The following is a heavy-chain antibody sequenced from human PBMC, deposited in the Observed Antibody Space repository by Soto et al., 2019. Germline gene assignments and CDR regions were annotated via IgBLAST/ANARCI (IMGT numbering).Heavy chain of an antibody. CDR2: INHSGST. CDR1: GGSFSGYY. D-gene: IGHD3-10*01. J-gene: IGHJ4*02. V-gene: IGHV4-34*01. CDR3: AIKFFYGSGSYYNAHRPYYFDY. Sequence: PSETLSLTCAVYGGSFSGYYWSWIRQPPGKGLEWIREINHSGSTKYNPSLKSRVTISVDTSKNQFSLNLSSVTAADTAVYYCAIKFFYGSGSYYNAHRPYYFDYWGQGTLVTVSS.